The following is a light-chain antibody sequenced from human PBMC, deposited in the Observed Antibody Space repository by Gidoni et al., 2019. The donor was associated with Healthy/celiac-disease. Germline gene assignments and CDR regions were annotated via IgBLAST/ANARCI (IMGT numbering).Light chain of an antibody. CDR2: DVS. CDR1: SSDVGGYNY. V-gene: IGLV2-11*01. CDR3: CSYAGSYTS. Sequence: SALTQPPSVSGSPGQSVTISCTGTSSDVGGYNYVSWYQQHPGKAPKLMIYDVSKRPSGVPDRFSGSKSGNTASLTISGLQAEDEADYYCCSYAGSYTSFGGGTKLTVL. J-gene: IGLJ2*01.